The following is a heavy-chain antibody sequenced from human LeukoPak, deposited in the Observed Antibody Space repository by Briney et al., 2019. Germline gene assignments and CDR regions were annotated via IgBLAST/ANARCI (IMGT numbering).Heavy chain of an antibody. CDR3: ARAGDCSSTSCYVLDY. Sequence: ASVTVSCKASGYTFTGYYMHWVRQAPGQGLEWMGWINPNSGGTNYAQKFQGRVTMTRDTSISTAYMELSRLTSDDTAVYYCARAGDCSSTSCYVLDYWGQGTLVTVSS. CDR1: GYTFTGYY. J-gene: IGHJ4*02. V-gene: IGHV1-2*02. D-gene: IGHD2-2*01. CDR2: INPNSGGT.